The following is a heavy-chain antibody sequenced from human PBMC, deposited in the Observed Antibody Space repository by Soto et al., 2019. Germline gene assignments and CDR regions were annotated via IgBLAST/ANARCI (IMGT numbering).Heavy chain of an antibody. J-gene: IGHJ5*02. CDR2: IYYTGST. Sequence: PSVTLSLTCTVSGGSISRSIYYWGWIRQPPGKGLQWIGHIYYTGSTNYNPSLKSRVTISVDLSKNHFSLKWRSVTAADTAVYYFARAESAGTLVVSAVENWLDPWGQGTLVTVSS. CDR3: ARAESAGTLVVSAVENWLDP. D-gene: IGHD3-10*01. CDR1: GGSISRSIYY. V-gene: IGHV4-61*05.